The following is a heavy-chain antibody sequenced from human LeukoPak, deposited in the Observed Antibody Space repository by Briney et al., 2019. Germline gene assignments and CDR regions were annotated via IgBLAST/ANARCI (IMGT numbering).Heavy chain of an antibody. V-gene: IGHV3-30*04. CDR1: GFTFSNYA. CDR2: ISYDGSNK. Sequence: GGSLRLSCAASGFTFSNYAMSWVRQAPGKGLEWVAVISYDGSNKYYADSVKGRFTISRDNSKNTLYLQMNSLRAEDTAVYYCARGGWFGELFGYFDYWGQGTLVTVSS. D-gene: IGHD3-10*01. J-gene: IGHJ4*02. CDR3: ARGGWFGELFGYFDY.